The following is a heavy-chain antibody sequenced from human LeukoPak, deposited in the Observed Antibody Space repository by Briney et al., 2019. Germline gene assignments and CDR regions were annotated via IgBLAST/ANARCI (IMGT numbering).Heavy chain of an antibody. D-gene: IGHD6-6*01. Sequence: GGSLRLSCAASGFTFSNYWMSWVRQAPGKRLEWVAIIRQDGSEKKYVDSVKGRFTISRDNAKNSLYLEMNSLRAEDTAVYYCTRFSRSSSSNYWGQGTLVTVSS. CDR1: GFTFSNYW. V-gene: IGHV3-7*01. J-gene: IGHJ4*02. CDR2: IRQDGSEK. CDR3: TRFSRSSSSNY.